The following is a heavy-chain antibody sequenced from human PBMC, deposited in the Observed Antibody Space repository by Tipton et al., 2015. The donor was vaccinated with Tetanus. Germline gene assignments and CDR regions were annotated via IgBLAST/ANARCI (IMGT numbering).Heavy chain of an antibody. Sequence: SLRLSCAASGFTFSSHSMNWVRQAPGKGLEWVSSISSGSSYIYYADSVKGRFTISRDNAKNSLYLQMNSLRAEDTAVYFCARDMGKPYYFDSSGYWDLDYWGQGTLVTVSS. CDR3: ARDMGKPYYFDSSGYWDLDY. V-gene: IGHV3-21*01. CDR2: ISSGSSYI. D-gene: IGHD3-22*01. J-gene: IGHJ4*02. CDR1: GFTFSSHS.